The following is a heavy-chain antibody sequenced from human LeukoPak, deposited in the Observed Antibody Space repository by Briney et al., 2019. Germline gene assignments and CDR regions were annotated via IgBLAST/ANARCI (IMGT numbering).Heavy chain of an antibody. CDR1: GFTFSSYA. J-gene: IGHJ4*02. D-gene: IGHD5-18*01. V-gene: IGHV3-23*01. CDR3: AKDIAQGYTFGSIEQDY. CDR2: ISGSGGST. Sequence: GGSLRLSCAASGFTFSSYAMSWVRQAPGKGLEWVSAISGSGGSTYYADSVKGRFTISRDNSKNTLYLQMNSLRAEDTAVYYCAKDIAQGYTFGSIEQDYWGRGTLVTVSS.